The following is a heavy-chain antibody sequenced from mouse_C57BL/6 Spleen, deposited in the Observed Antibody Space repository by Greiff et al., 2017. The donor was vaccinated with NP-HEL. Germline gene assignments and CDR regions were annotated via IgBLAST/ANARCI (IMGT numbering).Heavy chain of an antibody. CDR2: IHPNSGST. D-gene: IGHD1-3*01. V-gene: IGHV1-64*01. Sequence: VQLQQPGAELVKPGASVKLSCKASGYTFTSYWMHWVKQRPGQGLEWIGMIHPNSGSTNSNEKFKGKATLTVDTSSSTAYMQSSSLTSEDSAVYYCARDVGAPYWGQGTLVTVSA. CDR3: ARDVGAPY. CDR1: GYTFTSYW. J-gene: IGHJ3*01.